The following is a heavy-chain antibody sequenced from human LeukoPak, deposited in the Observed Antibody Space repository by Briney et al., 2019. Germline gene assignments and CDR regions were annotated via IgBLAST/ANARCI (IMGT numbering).Heavy chain of an antibody. CDR1: GYTFTGYY. D-gene: IGHD1-1*01. J-gene: IGHJ6*02. V-gene: IGHV1-2*02. CDR3: ARDAGTPLYYYYGMDV. Sequence: ASVKVSCKASGYTFTGYYIHWVRQAPGQGLEWMGWINPNSGGTNYAQKFQGRVTMTRDTSISTAYMELSRLRSDDTAVYYCARDAGTPLYYYYGMDVWGQGTTVTVSS. CDR2: INPNSGGT.